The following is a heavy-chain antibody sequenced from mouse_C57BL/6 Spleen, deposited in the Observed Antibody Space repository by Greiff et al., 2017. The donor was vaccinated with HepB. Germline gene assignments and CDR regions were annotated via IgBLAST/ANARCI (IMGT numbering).Heavy chain of an antibody. CDR2: IYPGSGST. Sequence: VQLQQSGAELVKPGASVKMSCKASGYTFTSYWITWVKQRPGQGLEWIGDIYPGSGSTNYNEKFKRKATLTVDTSSSTAYMQLSSLTSEDSAVYYGGAYYSNDGAMDYWGQGTSVTVSS. CDR1: GYTFTSYW. V-gene: IGHV1-55*01. CDR3: GAYYSNDGAMDY. J-gene: IGHJ4*01. D-gene: IGHD2-5*01.